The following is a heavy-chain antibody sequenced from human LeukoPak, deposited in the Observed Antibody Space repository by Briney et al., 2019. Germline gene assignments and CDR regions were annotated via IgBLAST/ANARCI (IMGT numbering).Heavy chain of an antibody. CDR3: TKEAASGSRYSFDY. CDR2: ISDDGKTE. V-gene: IGHV3-30*18. D-gene: IGHD1-1*01. J-gene: IGHJ4*02. CDR1: GFTFSSYG. Sequence: GGSLRLSCAASGFTFSSYGMHWVRQAPGKGLEWVAVISDDGKTEYFADPVKGRFTISRDNSKNTLSLQMNSLRPDDTAVYYCTKEAASGSRYSFDYWGQGTLVTVSP.